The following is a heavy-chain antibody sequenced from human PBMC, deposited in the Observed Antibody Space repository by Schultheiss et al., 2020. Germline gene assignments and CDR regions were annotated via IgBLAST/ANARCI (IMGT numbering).Heavy chain of an antibody. D-gene: IGHD6-6*01. CDR2: IYPGDSDT. CDR3: ARLIAARTRGWFDP. CDR1: GYSFTSYW. V-gene: IGHV5-51*01. Sequence: GESLKIACKGSGYSFTSYWIGWVRQMPGKGLEWMGIIYPGDSDTRYSPSFQGQVTISADKSNSTAYLQWSSLKASDTAMYYCARLIAARTRGWFDPWGQGTLVTVSS. J-gene: IGHJ5*02.